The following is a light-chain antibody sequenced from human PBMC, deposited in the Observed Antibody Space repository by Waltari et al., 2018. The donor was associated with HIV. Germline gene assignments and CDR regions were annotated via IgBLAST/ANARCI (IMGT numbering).Light chain of an antibody. CDR2: EVS. V-gene: IGLV2-8*01. CDR1: SSDVGGYNY. J-gene: IGLJ2*01. Sequence: QSALTQPPSASGSPGQSVTISCTGTSSDVGGYNYFSWYQQHPGKAPKLMIYEVSKRPSGVPDRFSGSKSGNTAPLTVSGLQAEDEADYYCSSYAGSNVVFGGGTKLTVL. CDR3: SSYAGSNVV.